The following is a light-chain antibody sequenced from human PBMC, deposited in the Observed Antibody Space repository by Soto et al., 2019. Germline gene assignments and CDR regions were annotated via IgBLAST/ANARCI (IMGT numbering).Light chain of an antibody. Sequence: QSVLTQPPSASGTPGQRVTISCSGSSSNIGANTVSWYQQLPGTAPKLLIYSNNQRPSVVPDRFSGSKSGTSASLAISGPQSEDEADYYCAAWDDSLNGQGVFGGGTKLTVL. J-gene: IGLJ3*02. CDR3: AAWDDSLNGQGV. CDR1: SSNIGANT. CDR2: SNN. V-gene: IGLV1-44*01.